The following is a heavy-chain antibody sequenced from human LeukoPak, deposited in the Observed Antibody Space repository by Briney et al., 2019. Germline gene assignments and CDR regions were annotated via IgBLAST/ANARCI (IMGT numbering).Heavy chain of an antibody. D-gene: IGHD4-17*01. Sequence: PGGSLRLSCAASGFTFSSYAMHWVRQAPGKGLEWVAVISYDGSNKYYADSVKGRFTISRDNSKNTLYLQMNSLRAEDTAVYYCARNRVGTTVTTLGWFDPWGQGTLVTVSS. CDR1: GFTFSSYA. CDR2: ISYDGSNK. V-gene: IGHV3-30*04. J-gene: IGHJ5*02. CDR3: ARNRVGTTVTTLGWFDP.